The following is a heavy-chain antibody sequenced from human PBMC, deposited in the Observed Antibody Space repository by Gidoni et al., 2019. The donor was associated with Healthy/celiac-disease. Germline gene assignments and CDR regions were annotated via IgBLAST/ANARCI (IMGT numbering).Heavy chain of an antibody. V-gene: IGHV4-59*01. CDR1: GGSISSYY. Sequence: QVQLQESGPGLVKPSETLSLTCTVSGGSISSYYWSWIRQPPGKGLEWIGYIYYSGSTTYNPSLKSRVTISVDTSKNQFSLKLSSVTAADTAVYYCAREWTEWLRSGAFDIWGQGTMVTVSS. CDR2: IYYSGST. D-gene: IGHD5-18*01. CDR3: AREWTEWLRSGAFDI. J-gene: IGHJ3*02.